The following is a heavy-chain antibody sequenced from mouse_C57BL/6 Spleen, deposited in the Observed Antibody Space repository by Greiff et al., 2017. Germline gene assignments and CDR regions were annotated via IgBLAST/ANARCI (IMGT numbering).Heavy chain of an antibody. J-gene: IGHJ4*01. CDR3: ARYSGLYAMDY. D-gene: IGHD3-1*01. CDR1: GYTFTSYW. CDR2: IDPSDSYT. V-gene: IGHV1-59*01. Sequence: QVQLQQPGAELVRPGTSVKLSCKASGYTFTSYWMHWVKQRPGQGLEWIGVIDPSDSYTNYNQKFKGKATLTVDTSSSTAYMQLSSLTSEDSAVYYCARYSGLYAMDYWGQGTSVTVSS.